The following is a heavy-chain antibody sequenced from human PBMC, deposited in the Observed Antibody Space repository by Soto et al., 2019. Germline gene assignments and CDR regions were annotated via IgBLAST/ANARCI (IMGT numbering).Heavy chain of an antibody. CDR3: SHTWG. CDR1: GFSFSTYW. J-gene: IGHJ4*02. D-gene: IGHD3-16*01. CDR2: VNEDGTEK. Sequence: EVQLVESGGGLVQPGGSLRLSCAASGFSFSTYWMYWVRQAPGKGLEWVANVNEDGTEKNYVDSVKGRFTISRDNAKNELYLQMYSLRAEGTAVYYCSHTWGGGQGPVVTVS. V-gene: IGHV3-7*01.